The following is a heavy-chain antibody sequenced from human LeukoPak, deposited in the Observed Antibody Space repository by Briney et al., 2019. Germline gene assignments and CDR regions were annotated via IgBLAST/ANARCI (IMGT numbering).Heavy chain of an antibody. V-gene: IGHV3-23*01. CDR3: AKALVKWSFGAFDI. Sequence: GGTLRLSCAASGFTFSSYGMSWVRQAPGKGLEWVSAISGSGGSTYYADSVKGRFTISRDNSKNTLYLQMNSLRAEDTAVYYCAKALVKWSFGAFDIWGQGTMVTVSS. CDR1: GFTFSSYG. CDR2: ISGSGGST. J-gene: IGHJ3*02. D-gene: IGHD3-22*01.